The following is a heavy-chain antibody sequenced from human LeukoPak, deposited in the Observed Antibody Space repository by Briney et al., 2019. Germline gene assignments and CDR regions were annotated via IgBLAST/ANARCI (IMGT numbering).Heavy chain of an antibody. Sequence: GGSLRLSCAASGFTFSSYEMNWDRQAPGKGLEWLSYIGSDGSTIYYADSVKGRFTISRDNAENSLYLQMNGLRAEDTAVYYCARDSSAWGRAGFDYWGQGTLVTVSS. D-gene: IGHD3-16*01. V-gene: IGHV3-48*03. J-gene: IGHJ4*02. CDR2: IGSDGSTI. CDR1: GFTFSSYE. CDR3: ARDSSAWGRAGFDY.